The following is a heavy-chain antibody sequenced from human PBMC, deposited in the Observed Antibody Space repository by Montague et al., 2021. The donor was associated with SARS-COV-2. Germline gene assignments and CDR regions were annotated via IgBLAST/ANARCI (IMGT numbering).Heavy chain of an antibody. CDR2: NYLHGNA. V-gene: IGHV4-38-2*02. J-gene: IGHJ4*02. Sequence: SETLSLTCSVSGYFIGTGYYWGWIRQSPGKGLEWIGNNYLHGNAYYNPSLNSRVTISLDTSNNQFSLRLASVTTSDTAVYYCARGRVTRAGFDYWGQGIRVIVSS. D-gene: IGHD2-21*02. CDR1: GYFIGTGYY. CDR3: ARGRVTRAGFDY.